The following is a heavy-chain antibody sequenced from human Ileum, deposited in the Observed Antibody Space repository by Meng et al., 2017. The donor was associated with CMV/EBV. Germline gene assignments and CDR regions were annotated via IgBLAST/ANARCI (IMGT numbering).Heavy chain of an antibody. Sequence: QTHLDAYGPTPVKPTQTLPLTCTFSGFSLTTTGVGVGWIRQPPGKALEWLAIIYWDGDRRYNPSLRSRLTIMKDTSGNQVVLKMADMDPVDTATYYCAQTSTGNIPFSYLFDYWGQGALVTVSS. CDR2: IYWDGDR. CDR3: AQTSTGNIPFSYLFDY. CDR1: GFSLTTTGVG. J-gene: IGHJ4*02. V-gene: IGHV2-5*02. D-gene: IGHD3-10*01.